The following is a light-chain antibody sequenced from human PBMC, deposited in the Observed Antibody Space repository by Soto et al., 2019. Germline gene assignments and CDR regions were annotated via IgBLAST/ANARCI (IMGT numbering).Light chain of an antibody. CDR2: DDS. CDR1: NIGTKS. CDR3: QVWESSSDQVV. Sequence: SYELTQPPSVSVAPGQTAKITCGGTNIGTKSVHWYQQKAGQAPVLVVHDDSDRPSGIPERFSGSNSANTATLTISGVEAGDEADYYCQVWESSSDQVVFAGGTKLTVL. V-gene: IGLV3-21*02. J-gene: IGLJ2*01.